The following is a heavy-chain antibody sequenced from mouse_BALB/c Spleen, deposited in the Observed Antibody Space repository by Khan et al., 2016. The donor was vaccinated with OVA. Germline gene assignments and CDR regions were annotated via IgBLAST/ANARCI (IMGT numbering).Heavy chain of an antibody. CDR1: GFNIKDTY. J-gene: IGHJ3*01. CDR2: IDPLNGNT. CDR3: ASPNWFAY. Sequence: VQLQQSGAELVKPGASVKLSCTASGFNIKDTYMHWVKQRPEQGLEWIGRIDPLNGNTKYDSKLQDKATMTADTSSHTAYLQLSSLTSEDTAVYYCASPNWFAYWGQGTLVTVSA. V-gene: IGHV14-3*02.